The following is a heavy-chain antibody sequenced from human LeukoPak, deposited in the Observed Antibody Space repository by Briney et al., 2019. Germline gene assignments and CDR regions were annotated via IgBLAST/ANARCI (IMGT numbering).Heavy chain of an antibody. D-gene: IGHD6-13*01. CDR3: AREGYTSSWYSGYYYFDY. Sequence: SETLSLTCTVSGGSISSYYWSWIRQPPGKGLEWIGYIYYSGSTNYNPSLKSRVTISVDTSKNQFSLKLSSVTAADTAVFFCAREGYTSSWYSGYYYFDYWGQGTLVTVSS. V-gene: IGHV4-59*12. CDR1: GGSISSYY. CDR2: IYYSGST. J-gene: IGHJ4*02.